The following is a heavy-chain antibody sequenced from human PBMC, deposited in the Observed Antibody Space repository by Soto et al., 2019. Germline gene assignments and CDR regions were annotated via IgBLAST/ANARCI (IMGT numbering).Heavy chain of an antibody. Sequence: ASGKVSCKASGYTFTSYAISWLRQAPGQGLEWMGWISAYNGNTNYAQKLQGRVTMTTDTSTSTAYMELRSLRSDDTAVYYCARDLGLRPDDYWGQGTLVTVSS. J-gene: IGHJ4*02. CDR2: ISAYNGNT. CDR1: GYTFTSYA. CDR3: ARDLGLRPDDY. D-gene: IGHD4-17*01. V-gene: IGHV1-18*01.